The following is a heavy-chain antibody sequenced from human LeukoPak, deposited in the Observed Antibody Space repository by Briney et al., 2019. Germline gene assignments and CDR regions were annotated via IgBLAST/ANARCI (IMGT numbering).Heavy chain of an antibody. V-gene: IGHV6-1*01. Sequence: SQTLSLTCAISGDSVSSNRAGWNWIRQSPSRGLEWLGRTYYRSKWYNDFAPSVRNRITINPDTSKNQFSLQLNSVTPEDTAVYYCARYYYDSSGPAVYFDYWGQGTLVTVSS. D-gene: IGHD3-22*01. CDR2: TYYRSKWYN. J-gene: IGHJ4*02. CDR1: GDSVSSNRAG. CDR3: ARYYYDSSGPAVYFDY.